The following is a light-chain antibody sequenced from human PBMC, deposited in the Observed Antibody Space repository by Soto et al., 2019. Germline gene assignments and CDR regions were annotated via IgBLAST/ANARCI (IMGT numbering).Light chain of an antibody. Sequence: DIQMTQSPSSLSASVGDSVTITCRASQSISSSLNWYQQKPGKPPNLLIYAASSLQGGVPPRFSGSESGTDFTLTISSLQPEDFATYYCQQGYNTPRTFGQGTKVDVK. CDR2: AAS. V-gene: IGKV1-39*01. J-gene: IGKJ1*01. CDR1: QSISSS. CDR3: QQGYNTPRT.